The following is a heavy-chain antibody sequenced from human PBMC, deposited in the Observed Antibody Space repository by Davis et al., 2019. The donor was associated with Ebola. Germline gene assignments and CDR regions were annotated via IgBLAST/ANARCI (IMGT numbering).Heavy chain of an antibody. CDR2: IKQDGSEK. J-gene: IGHJ6*02. CDR3: ARMLKVTAAAGFSLPYYYYGMDV. D-gene: IGHD6-13*01. V-gene: IGHV3-7*01. Sequence: PGGSLRLSCAASGFTFSRSWMSWVRQAPGKGLEWVANIKQDGSEKYYVDSVKGRFTISRDNAKNSLYLQMNSLRAEDTAVYYCARMLKVTAAAGFSLPYYYYGMDVWGQGTTVTVSS. CDR1: GFTFSRSW.